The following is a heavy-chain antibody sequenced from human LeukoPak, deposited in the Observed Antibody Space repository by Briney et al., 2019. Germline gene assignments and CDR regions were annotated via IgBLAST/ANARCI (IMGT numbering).Heavy chain of an antibody. V-gene: IGHV3-30-3*01. Sequence: GRSRRLSCAASGFTFSSYAMHWVRQAPGKGLEWVAVISYDGSNKYYADSVKGRFTISRDNSKNTLYLQMNSLRAEDTAVYYCARAGREQWLVPQPLDYWGQGTLVTVSS. CDR3: ARAGREQWLVPQPLDY. CDR1: GFTFSSYA. CDR2: ISYDGSNK. J-gene: IGHJ4*02. D-gene: IGHD6-19*01.